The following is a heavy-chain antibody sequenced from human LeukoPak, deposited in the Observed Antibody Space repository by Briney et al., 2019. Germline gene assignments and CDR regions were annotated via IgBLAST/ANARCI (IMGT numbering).Heavy chain of an antibody. CDR1: GSTFTSYW. Sequence: KRGETLQISCQGSGSTFTSYWIGWVRQLPGKGLEWMGIIYPGDSDTRYSPSFQGQVTISADKSISTAYLQWSSLKASDTAMYYCARLGIVATIPDYWGQGTLVTVSS. J-gene: IGHJ4*02. CDR2: IYPGDSDT. V-gene: IGHV5-51*01. D-gene: IGHD5-12*01. CDR3: ARLGIVATIPDY.